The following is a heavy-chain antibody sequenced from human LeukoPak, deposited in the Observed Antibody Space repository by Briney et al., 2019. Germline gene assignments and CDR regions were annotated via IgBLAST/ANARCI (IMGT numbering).Heavy chain of an antibody. Sequence: GGSLRLSCAASGFTFSSYSMNWVRQAPGKGLEWVSSISSSSSHIYYADSVKGRFTISRDNAKNSLYLQMNSLRAEDTAVYYCARSNLGAMGVFDYWGQGTLVTVSS. CDR3: ARSNLGAMGVFDY. V-gene: IGHV3-21*01. J-gene: IGHJ4*02. CDR2: ISSSSSHI. CDR1: GFTFSSYS. D-gene: IGHD1-26*01.